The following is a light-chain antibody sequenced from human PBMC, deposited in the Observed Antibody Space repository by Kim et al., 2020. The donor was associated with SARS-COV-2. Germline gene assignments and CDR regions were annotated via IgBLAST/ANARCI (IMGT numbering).Light chain of an antibody. Sequence: GQRVTISFSGTSSSVGSNYLYWHQQLPGAAPRLLIYSNTQRPSGVPDRFSGSKSGTSASLAIDGLRSEDEADYYCATWDDNLSSVLFGGGTQLTVL. CDR2: SNT. CDR1: SSSVGSNY. J-gene: IGLJ3*02. V-gene: IGLV1-47*02. CDR3: ATWDDNLSSVL.